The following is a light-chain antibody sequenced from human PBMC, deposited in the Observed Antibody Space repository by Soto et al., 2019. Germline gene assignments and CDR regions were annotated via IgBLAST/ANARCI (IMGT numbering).Light chain of an antibody. J-gene: IGKJ2*01. CDR2: KAS. V-gene: IGKV1-5*03. CDR3: QQYDRFPYT. CDR1: QSISNW. Sequence: DIQMTQSPSTLSASVGDTVTITCRASQSISNWLAWYQQKPGQAPKLLIHKASTLESGVPSRFSGSGSGTEFTLTISSLQPDDFSTSYCQQYDRFPYTFGHGTKLEIK.